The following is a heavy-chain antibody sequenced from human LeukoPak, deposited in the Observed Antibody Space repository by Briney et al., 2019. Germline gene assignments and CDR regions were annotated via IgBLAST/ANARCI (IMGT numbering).Heavy chain of an antibody. CDR2: INHSGST. CDR3: ARVSGNCSSTSCYHGMDV. J-gene: IGHJ6*02. D-gene: IGHD2-2*01. V-gene: IGHV4-34*01. Sequence: SETLSLTCAVYGGSFSGCYWSWIRQPPGKGLEWIGEINHSGSTNYNPSLKSRVTISVDTSKNQFSLKLSSVTAADTAVYYCARVSGNCSSTSCYHGMDVWGQGTTVTVSS. CDR1: GGSFSGCY.